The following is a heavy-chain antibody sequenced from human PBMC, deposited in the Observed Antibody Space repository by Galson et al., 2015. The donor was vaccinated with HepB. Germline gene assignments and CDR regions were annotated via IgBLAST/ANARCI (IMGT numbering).Heavy chain of an antibody. D-gene: IGHD2-2*01. CDR2: ISWSSGRI. Sequence: SLRLSCAASGFTFDEYAMNWVRQAPGKGLEWVSSISWSSGRIGYADSVKGRFTISRDNDKNSLYLQMNSLRPEDTAFYYCAKDLKPRYQYDRYFYFAMDVWGQGTTVIVSS. CDR1: GFTFDEYA. CDR3: AKDLKPRYQYDRYFYFAMDV. V-gene: IGHV3-9*01. J-gene: IGHJ6*02.